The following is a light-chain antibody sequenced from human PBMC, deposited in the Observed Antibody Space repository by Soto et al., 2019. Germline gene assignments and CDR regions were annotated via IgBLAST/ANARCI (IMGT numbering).Light chain of an antibody. J-gene: IGLJ2*01. Sequence: QSALTQPASVSGSPGQSITISCTGTSSDVGGYNYISWYQQHPGKAPKFIIYDVRNRPSGVSNRFSGSRSGNTASLTISGLQAEDEADYYCSSYTSSSPVLFGGGTKLTVL. V-gene: IGLV2-14*01. CDR1: SSDVGGYNY. CDR2: DVR. CDR3: SSYTSSSPVL.